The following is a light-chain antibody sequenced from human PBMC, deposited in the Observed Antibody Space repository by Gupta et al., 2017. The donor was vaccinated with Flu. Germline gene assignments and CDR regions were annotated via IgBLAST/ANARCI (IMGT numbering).Light chain of an antibody. Sequence: QPVLTPPPSVSGAPGQRVTISCTGSSSNIGAGYDVHWYQQIPGTAPKVLIYGNSNRPSGVPDRFSGSKSVTSASLAITELQAEDEADYYCQSYDNSLSGSKVFGGGTKLTVL. CDR1: SSNIGAGYD. J-gene: IGLJ3*02. CDR3: QSYDNSLSGSKV. V-gene: IGLV1-40*01. CDR2: GNS.